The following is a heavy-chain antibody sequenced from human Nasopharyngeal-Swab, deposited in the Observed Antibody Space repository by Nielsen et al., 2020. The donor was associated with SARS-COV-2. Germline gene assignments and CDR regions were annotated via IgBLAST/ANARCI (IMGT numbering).Heavy chain of an antibody. Sequence: GGSLRLSCAASGFTFSSYWMSWVRQAPGKGLEWVANIKQDGSEKYYVDSVKGRFTISRDNAKNSLYLQMNSLRVEDTAVYYCARAPKRGSSGYQVVYWGQGTLVTVSS. CDR3: ARAPKRGSSGYQVVY. CDR2: IKQDGSEK. D-gene: IGHD3-22*01. J-gene: IGHJ4*02. V-gene: IGHV3-7*03. CDR1: GFTFSSYW.